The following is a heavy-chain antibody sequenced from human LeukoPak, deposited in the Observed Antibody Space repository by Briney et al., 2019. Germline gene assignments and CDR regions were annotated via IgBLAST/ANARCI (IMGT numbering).Heavy chain of an antibody. J-gene: IGHJ1*01. Sequence: GGSLRLSCAASGFTFSSYSMNWVRQAPGKGLEWVSSISSSSSYIYYADSVKGRLTISRDNAKNSLYLQMNSLRAEDTAVYYCARQHGDYAFQNWGQGTLVTVSS. CDR1: GFTFSSYS. CDR2: ISSSSSYI. CDR3: ARQHGDYAFQN. D-gene: IGHD4-17*01. V-gene: IGHV3-21*01.